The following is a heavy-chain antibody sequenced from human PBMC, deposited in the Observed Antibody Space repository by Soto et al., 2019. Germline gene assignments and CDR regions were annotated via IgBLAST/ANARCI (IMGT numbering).Heavy chain of an antibody. J-gene: IGHJ4*02. V-gene: IGHV4-31*03. Sequence: SETLSLTCTVSGGSISSGGYYWSWIRQHPGKGLEWIGYIYYSGSTYYNPSLKSRVTISVDTSKNQFSLKLSSVTAADTAVYYCARAYCGGDCYTNSDFDYWSQGTLVTVSS. CDR2: IYYSGST. CDR3: ARAYCGGDCYTNSDFDY. CDR1: GGSISSGGYY. D-gene: IGHD2-21*02.